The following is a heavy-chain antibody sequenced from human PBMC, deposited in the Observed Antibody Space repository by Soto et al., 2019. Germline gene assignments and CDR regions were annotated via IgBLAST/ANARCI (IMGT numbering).Heavy chain of an antibody. Sequence: ASVKVSCKASGYTFTSYYMHWVRQAPGQGLEWMGIINPSGGSTSYAQKFQGRVTMTRDTSTSTVYMELSSLRSEDTAVYYCVRDGYCSNGVCYRSQFIPPGFDVWGQGTMVTVSS. J-gene: IGHJ3*01. D-gene: IGHD2-8*01. CDR2: INPSGGST. V-gene: IGHV1-46*01. CDR3: VRDGYCSNGVCYRSQFIPPGFDV. CDR1: GYTFTSYY.